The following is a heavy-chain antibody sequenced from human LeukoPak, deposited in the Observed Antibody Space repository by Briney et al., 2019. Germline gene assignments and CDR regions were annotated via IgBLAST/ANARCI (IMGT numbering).Heavy chain of an antibody. CDR3: ARVGGSYFGFDY. CDR2: IIPIFGTA. V-gene: IGHV1-69*05. Sequence: SVTVSCKASGGTFSSYAISWVRQAPGQGLEWMGGIIPIFGTANYAQKFQGRVTITTDESTSTAYMELSSLRSEDTAVYYCARVGGSYFGFDYWGQGTLVTVSS. CDR1: GGTFSSYA. D-gene: IGHD1-26*01. J-gene: IGHJ4*02.